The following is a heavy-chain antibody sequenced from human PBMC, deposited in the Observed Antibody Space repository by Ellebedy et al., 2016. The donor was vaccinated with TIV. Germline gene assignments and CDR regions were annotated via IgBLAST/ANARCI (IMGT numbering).Heavy chain of an antibody. D-gene: IGHD6-19*01. CDR2: ISGSGVT. V-gene: IGHV3-23*01. Sequence: PGGSLRLSCAASGFIFSSYAMSRVRQSPGKGVDWVSGISGSGVTVYAESVKGRFIISRDNSQNTLSLQMNSLRAEDTAVYYCARDGEQWLVSGVDYWGQGTLVTVSS. J-gene: IGHJ4*02. CDR3: ARDGEQWLVSGVDY. CDR1: GFIFSSYA.